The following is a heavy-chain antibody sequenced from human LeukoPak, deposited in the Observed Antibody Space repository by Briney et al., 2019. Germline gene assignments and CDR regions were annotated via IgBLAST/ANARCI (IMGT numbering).Heavy chain of an antibody. V-gene: IGHV1-18*01. CDR2: ISAYNGNT. CDR1: GGTFSSYA. J-gene: IGHJ4*02. D-gene: IGHD6-13*01. Sequence: GSSVKVSCKASGGTFSSYAISWVRQAPGQGLEWMGWISAYNGNTNYAQKLQGRVTMTTDTSTSTAYMELRSLRSDDTAVYYCARDSPRIAAAGTFDYWGQGTLVTVSS. CDR3: ARDSPRIAAAGTFDY.